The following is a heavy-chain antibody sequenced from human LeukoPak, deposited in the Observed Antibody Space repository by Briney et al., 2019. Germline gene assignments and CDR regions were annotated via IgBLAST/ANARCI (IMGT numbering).Heavy chain of an antibody. CDR3: ARGGNLGLNWFDP. CDR2: IIPIFGTA. Sequence: RASVKVSCKASGGTFSSYAISWVRQTPGQGLEWMGGIIPIFGTANYAQKFQGRVTITTDESTSTAYMELSSLRSEDTAVYYCARGGNLGLNWFDPWGQGTLVTVSS. CDR1: GGTFSSYA. J-gene: IGHJ5*02. D-gene: IGHD1-14*01. V-gene: IGHV1-69*05.